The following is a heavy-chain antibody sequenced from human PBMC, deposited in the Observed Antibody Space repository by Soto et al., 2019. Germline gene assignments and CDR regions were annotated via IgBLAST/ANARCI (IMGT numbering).Heavy chain of an antibody. D-gene: IGHD3-22*01. Sequence: SVRLSGAAPGFTFSIYALHWVRQAPGKGLEWVAVMSPNGNNQYYADSVKGRFTISRDTSKSTLYLQMTSLRPDDTAVYYCATGANFYYDTSRYWGQGTLVTVSS. CDR1: GFTFSIYA. V-gene: IGHV3-30-3*01. CDR3: ATGANFYYDTSRY. J-gene: IGHJ4*02. CDR2: MSPNGNNQ.